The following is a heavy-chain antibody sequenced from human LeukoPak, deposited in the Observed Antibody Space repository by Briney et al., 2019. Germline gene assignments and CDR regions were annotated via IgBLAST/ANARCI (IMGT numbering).Heavy chain of an antibody. J-gene: IGHJ4*02. CDR2: INQGGSEK. V-gene: IGHV3-7*01. CDR3: ARDGVDAGIYFDY. CDR1: GFVFSSHW. D-gene: IGHD3-9*01. Sequence: HAGGSLRLSCAATGFVFSSHWMSRVRQAPGKGLEWVANINQGGSEKYYVDSVNGRFTISRDNAKNSLYLQMNSLRVEDTAVYYCARDGVDAGIYFDYWGQGNLVTVSS.